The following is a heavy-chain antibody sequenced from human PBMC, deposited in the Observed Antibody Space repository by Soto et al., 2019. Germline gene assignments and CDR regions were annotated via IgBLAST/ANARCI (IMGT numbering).Heavy chain of an antibody. CDR3: VKDRVPGAYGHYYGMDV. CDR2: ISYDGSDK. D-gene: IGHD5-12*01. J-gene: IGHJ6*02. CDR1: VFTVNNSG. V-gene: IGHV3-33*05. Sequence: GGTLRLSCRVSVFTVNNSGMHWVRQAPGKGLEWMAVISYDGSDKYYADFVKGRVIISRDNSKNTLNLEMNSLRAEDTATYYCVKDRVPGAYGHYYGMDVWGQGTTVTVSS.